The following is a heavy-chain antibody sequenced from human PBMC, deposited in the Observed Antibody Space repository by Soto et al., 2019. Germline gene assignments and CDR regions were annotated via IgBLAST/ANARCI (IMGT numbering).Heavy chain of an antibody. CDR1: GFTFSSYA. J-gene: IGHJ4*02. CDR3: AKDLKGRPTKSRLAVADPNDY. D-gene: IGHD6-19*01. CDR2: ISGSGGST. V-gene: IGHV3-23*01. Sequence: GGSLRLSCAASGFTFSSYAMSWVRQAPGKGLEWVSAISGSGGSTYYADSVKGRFTISRDNSKNTLYLQMNSLRAEDTAVYYCAKDLKGRPTKSRLAVADPNDYWGQGTLVTVSS.